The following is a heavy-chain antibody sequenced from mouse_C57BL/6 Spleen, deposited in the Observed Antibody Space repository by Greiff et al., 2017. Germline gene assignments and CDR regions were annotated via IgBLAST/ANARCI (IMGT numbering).Heavy chain of an antibody. CDR1: GYTFTSYW. V-gene: IGHV1-7*01. D-gene: IGHD1-1*01. CDR2: INPSSGYT. CDR3: ASEELTFYAMDY. Sequence: VMLVESGAELAKPGASVKLSCKASGYTFTSYWMHWVKQRPGQGLEWIGYINPSSGYTKYNQKFKDKATLTADKSSSTAYMQLSSLTYEVSAVYYCASEELTFYAMDYWGKGTSGTVSS. J-gene: IGHJ4*01.